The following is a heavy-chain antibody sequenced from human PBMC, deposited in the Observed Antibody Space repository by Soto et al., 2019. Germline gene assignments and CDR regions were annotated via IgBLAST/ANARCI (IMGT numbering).Heavy chain of an antibody. CDR3: AREFEWGERGIRFGGFDI. V-gene: IGHV1-46*01. J-gene: IGHJ3*02. Sequence: ASVKVSCKASGYTFTSYYIHWVRQAPGQGLEWMGIIAPSGDGTSYAQKFQGRVTMTRDTSTSTVYMELSSLRSEDTAVYYCAREFEWGERGIRFGGFDICGEGTLVTVSS. D-gene: IGHD3-9*01. CDR1: GYTFTSYY. CDR2: IAPSGDGT.